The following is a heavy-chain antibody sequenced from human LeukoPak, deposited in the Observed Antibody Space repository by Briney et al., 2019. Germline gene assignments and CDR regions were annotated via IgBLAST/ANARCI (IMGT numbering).Heavy chain of an antibody. V-gene: IGHV3-48*03. D-gene: IGHD2-15*01. CDR3: ARGGEDIDT. Sequence: GGSLRLSCAASGFIFRRYEMNWVRQAPGKGLEWVSYISSSGSLIYYVDSVKGRFTMSRDNAKNSLYLQLNSLRVEDTAVYYCARGGEDIDTWGQGTLVTVSS. J-gene: IGHJ5*02. CDR1: GFIFRRYE. CDR2: ISSSGSLI.